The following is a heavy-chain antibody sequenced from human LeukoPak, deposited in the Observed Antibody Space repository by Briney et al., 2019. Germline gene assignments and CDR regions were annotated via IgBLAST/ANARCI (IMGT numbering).Heavy chain of an antibody. CDR2: IWYDGNNK. J-gene: IGHJ4*02. CDR1: GFTFSSYG. Sequence: GGSLRLSCAASGFTFSSYGVHWVRQAPGKGLEWVAVIWYDGNNKYYADSVKGRFTISRDNSKNTLYLQMNSLRAEDTAVYYCARDYYDSSGNHTREFDYWGQGTLVTVSS. D-gene: IGHD3-22*01. V-gene: IGHV3-33*01. CDR3: ARDYYDSSGNHTREFDY.